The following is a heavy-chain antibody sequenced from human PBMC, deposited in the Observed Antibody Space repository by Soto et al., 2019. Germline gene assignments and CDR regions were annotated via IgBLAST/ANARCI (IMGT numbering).Heavy chain of an antibody. D-gene: IGHD6-13*01. V-gene: IGHV3-48*03. CDR2: ISHTDRLT. J-gene: IGHJ5*02. Sequence: EVQLAESGGDLVQPGGSLRLSCVGSGFTFSYYEMNWVRQSPGKGLERVAFISHTDRLTHYPDSVKGRFTISRDNAQNSLYLEMNSLRGEDTGVYYCARDTGRASADLWGQGTLVTVSS. CDR1: GFTFSYYE. CDR3: ARDTGRASADL.